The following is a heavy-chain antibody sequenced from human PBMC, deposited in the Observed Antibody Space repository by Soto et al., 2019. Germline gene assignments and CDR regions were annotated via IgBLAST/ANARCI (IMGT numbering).Heavy chain of an antibody. J-gene: IGHJ6*02. V-gene: IGHV3-23*01. Sequence: EVQLLESGGGLVQPGGSLRLSCAASGFSFNTYAMSWVRQARGKGPEWVSTVSASGGSTYSADSVKGRFTISRDNSKNTXHXRMNSLRAEDTAVYYCAKTMGDCSGGSCYGAYSMDVWGQGITVTVSS. CDR1: GFSFNTYA. D-gene: IGHD2-15*01. CDR2: VSASGGST. CDR3: AKTMGDCSGGSCYGAYSMDV.